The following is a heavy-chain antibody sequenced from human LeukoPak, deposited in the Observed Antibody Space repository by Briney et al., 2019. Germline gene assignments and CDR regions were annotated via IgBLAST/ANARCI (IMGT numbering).Heavy chain of an antibody. CDR1: GGTFSINA. CDR2: IIPMSETP. D-gene: IGHD2-2*01. V-gene: IGHV1-69*05. Sequence: ASVKVSCKASGGTFSINAITWVRQAPGQGLEWMGGIIPMSETPKYTQKFQGRLTITTDESTNTAYMELSSLRSEDTAVYYCARDKNSGECVSNSCYGVWPLDIWGQGTMVTVSS. J-gene: IGHJ3*02. CDR3: ARDKNSGECVSNSCYGVWPLDI.